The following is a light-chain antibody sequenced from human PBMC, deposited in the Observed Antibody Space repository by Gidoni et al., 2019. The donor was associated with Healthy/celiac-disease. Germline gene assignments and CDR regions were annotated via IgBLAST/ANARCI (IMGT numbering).Light chain of an antibody. J-gene: IGLJ1*01. V-gene: IGLV3-25*03. CDR2: KDS. CDR3: QSADSSGIYV. Sequence: SYELTQPPSVSVSPGQTARITCSGDALPKQYAYWYQQKPGQAPVLVIYKDSERPSGIPERSSGSSSGTTVTLTISGVQAEDEADYYCQSADSSGIYVFGTGTNVTV. CDR1: ALPKQY.